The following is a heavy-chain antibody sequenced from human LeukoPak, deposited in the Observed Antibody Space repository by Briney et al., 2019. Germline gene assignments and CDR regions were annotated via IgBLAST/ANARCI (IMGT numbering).Heavy chain of an antibody. Sequence: GGSLRLSCAASRFTFSTYSMNWVRQAPGKGLEWVSSISSSGSYIYSTDSLKGRFTISRDNAKNSLYLQMNSLRAEDTAVYYCARALTAAGTDWYFDLWGRGTLVTVSS. CDR3: ARALTAAGTDWYFDL. CDR1: RFTFSTYS. D-gene: IGHD6-13*01. V-gene: IGHV3-21*01. CDR2: ISSSGSYI. J-gene: IGHJ2*01.